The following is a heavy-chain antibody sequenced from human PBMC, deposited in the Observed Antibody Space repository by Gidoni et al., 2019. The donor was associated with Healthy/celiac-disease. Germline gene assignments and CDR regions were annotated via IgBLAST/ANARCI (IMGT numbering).Heavy chain of an antibody. J-gene: IGHJ3*02. CDR3: ARARVYCSGGSCHDGAFDI. CDR2: IWYDGSNK. Sequence: QVQLVESGGGVVQPGRSLRLSCAASGFTFSSYGMHWVRQAPGKGLEWVAVIWYDGSNKYYADSVKGRFTISRDNSKNTLYLQMNSLRAEDTAVYYCARARVYCSGGSCHDGAFDIWGQGTMVTVSS. CDR1: GFTFSSYG. V-gene: IGHV3-33*01. D-gene: IGHD2-15*01.